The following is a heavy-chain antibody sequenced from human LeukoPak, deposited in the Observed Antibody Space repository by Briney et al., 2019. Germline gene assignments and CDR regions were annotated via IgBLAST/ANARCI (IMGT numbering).Heavy chain of an antibody. J-gene: IGHJ4*02. CDR3: AKDGGSSAVVVAAILDY. Sequence: GGSLRLSCAASGFTFSSYGMHWVRQAPGKGLEWVAFIRYDGSNKYYADSVKGRFTISRDNSKNTLYLQMNSLRAEDTAVYYCAKDGGSSAVVVAAILDYWGQGTLVTVSS. V-gene: IGHV3-30*02. CDR2: IRYDGSNK. CDR1: GFTFSSYG. D-gene: IGHD2-15*01.